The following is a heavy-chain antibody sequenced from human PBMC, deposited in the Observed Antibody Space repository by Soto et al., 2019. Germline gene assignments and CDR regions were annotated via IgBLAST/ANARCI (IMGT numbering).Heavy chain of an antibody. CDR2: IYHSGST. J-gene: IGHJ6*02. D-gene: IGHD3-10*01. Sequence: QLQLQESGSGLVKPSQTLSLTCAVSGGSISSGGYSWSWLRQPPGNGLEWIGYIYHSGSTYYNPSLKSRVTISVDRSKNQFSLKLSSVTAADTAVYYCAREKRYYYGSNGMDVWGQGTTVTVSS. V-gene: IGHV4-30-2*01. CDR3: AREKRYYYGSNGMDV. CDR1: GGSISSGGYS.